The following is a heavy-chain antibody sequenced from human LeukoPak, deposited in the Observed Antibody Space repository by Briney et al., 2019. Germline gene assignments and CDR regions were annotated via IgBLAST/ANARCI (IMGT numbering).Heavy chain of an antibody. CDR3: ARGPKSSGLYRAVLDY. V-gene: IGHV4-34*01. CDR2: INHSGST. Sequence: SETLSLTCAVYGGSFSGYYWSWIRQPPGKGLEWIGEINHSGSTNYNPSLKSRVTISVDTSKNQFSLKLSSVTAADTAVYYCARGPKSSGLYRAVLDYWGQGTLVTVSS. CDR1: GGSFSGYY. D-gene: IGHD6-19*01. J-gene: IGHJ4*02.